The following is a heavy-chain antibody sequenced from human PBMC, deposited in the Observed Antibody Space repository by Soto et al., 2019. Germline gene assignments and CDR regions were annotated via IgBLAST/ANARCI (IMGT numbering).Heavy chain of an antibody. J-gene: IGHJ1*01. CDR1: SGSISSYY. CDR3: ARSRTTVTPSGFQH. V-gene: IGHV4-59*01. Sequence: SETLSLTCTVSSGSISSYYWSWIRQPPGKGLEWIGYIYYSGSTNYNPSLKSRVTISVDTSKNQFSLKLSSVTAADTAVYYCARSRTTVTPSGFQHWGQGTLVTV. D-gene: IGHD4-17*01. CDR2: IYYSGST.